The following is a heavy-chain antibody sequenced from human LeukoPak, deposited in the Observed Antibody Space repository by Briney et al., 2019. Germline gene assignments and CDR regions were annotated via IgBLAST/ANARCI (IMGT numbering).Heavy chain of an antibody. Sequence: SETLFLTCTVSGYSISSTYYWGWIRPPPGKGLEWIGSIYHSGSTYYNPSLKSRVTISVDTSKNQFSLKLSSVTAADTAVYYCARDPLYCSGCSCYSTWFDPWGQGTLVTVSS. V-gene: IGHV4-38-2*02. J-gene: IGHJ5*02. CDR1: GYSISSTYY. CDR3: ARDPLYCSGCSCYSTWFDP. D-gene: IGHD2-15*01. CDR2: IYHSGST.